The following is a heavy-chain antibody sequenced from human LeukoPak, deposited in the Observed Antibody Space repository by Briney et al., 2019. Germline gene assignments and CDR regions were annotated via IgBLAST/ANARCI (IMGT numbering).Heavy chain of an antibody. CDR3: ARDGVPLWFGGQPDSINYYYMDV. CDR1: GFTFSSYG. CDR2: ISYDGDNK. D-gene: IGHD3-10*01. J-gene: IGHJ6*03. Sequence: PGGSLRLSCAASGFTFSSYGMHWVRQAPGKGLEWVALISYDGDNKYYADSVKGRFTISRDNSKNTLYLQMNSLRHEDTAVYYCARDGVPLWFGGQPDSINYYYMDVWGKGTTVTVSS. V-gene: IGHV3-30*03.